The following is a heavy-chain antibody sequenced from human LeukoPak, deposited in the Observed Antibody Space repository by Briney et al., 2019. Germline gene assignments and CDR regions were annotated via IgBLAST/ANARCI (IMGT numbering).Heavy chain of an antibody. V-gene: IGHV3-48*04. CDR2: ISSSSSTI. J-gene: IGHJ3*02. D-gene: IGHD3-10*01. CDR1: GFTFSSYS. CDR3: ARGLGFTGSYSLDAFDI. Sequence: GGSLRLSCAASGFTFSSYSMNWVRQAPGKGLEWVSYISSSSSTIYYADSVKGRFTISRDNAKNSLYLQMNSLRAEDTAVYYCARGLGFTGSYSLDAFDIWGQGTMVTVSS.